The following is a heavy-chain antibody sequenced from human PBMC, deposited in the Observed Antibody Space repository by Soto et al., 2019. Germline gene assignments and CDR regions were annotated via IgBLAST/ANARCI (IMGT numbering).Heavy chain of an antibody. J-gene: IGHJ4*02. Sequence: SETLSLTCTVSGGSISSGGYYWSWIRQHPGKGLEWIGYIYYSGSTYYNPSLKSRVTISVDTSKNQFSLKLSSVTAADTAVYYCASCSRRGAKCFFDYWGQGTLVTVSS. CDR1: GGSISSGGYY. V-gene: IGHV4-31*03. CDR2: IYYSGST. D-gene: IGHD2-2*01. CDR3: ASCSRRGAKCFFDY.